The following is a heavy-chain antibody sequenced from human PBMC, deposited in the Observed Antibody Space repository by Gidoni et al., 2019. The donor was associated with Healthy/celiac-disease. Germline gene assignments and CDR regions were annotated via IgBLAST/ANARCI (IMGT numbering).Heavy chain of an antibody. Sequence: QPQLQESGPGLVKPSETLSLTCTVSGGSISSSSYYWGWIRQPPGKGLEWIGSIYYSGSTYYNPSLKSRVTISVDTSKNQFSLKLSSVTAADTAVYYCAREGAFRYPTDYWGQGTLVTVSS. CDR1: GGSISSSSYY. CDR2: IYYSGST. CDR3: AREGAFRYPTDY. J-gene: IGHJ4*02. V-gene: IGHV4-39*02. D-gene: IGHD1-1*01.